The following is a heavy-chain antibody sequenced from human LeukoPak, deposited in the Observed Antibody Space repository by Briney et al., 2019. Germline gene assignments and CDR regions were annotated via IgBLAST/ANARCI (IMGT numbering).Heavy chain of an antibody. V-gene: IGHV3-23*01. J-gene: IGHJ4*02. D-gene: IGHD1-14*01. CDR2: IGGSGTTT. CDR1: GFIFSSYG. Sequence: AGGSLRLSCAASGFIFSSYGMTWVRQTPGKGLEWVSSIGGSGTTTYYADSVKGRFTISRDNSKNTLYLQMNSLRAEDTAVYYCAKLEPAFDYWGQGTLVTVSS. CDR3: AKLEPAFDY.